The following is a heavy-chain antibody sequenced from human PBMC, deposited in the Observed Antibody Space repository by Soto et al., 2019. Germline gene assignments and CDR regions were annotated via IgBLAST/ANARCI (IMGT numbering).Heavy chain of an antibody. CDR1: GGSFSGYY. D-gene: IGHD6-13*01. CDR3: AKDRGIGAAGS. V-gene: IGHV4-34*01. J-gene: IGHJ5*02. CDR2: INHSGST. Sequence: SETLSLTCAVYGGSFSGYYWSWIRQPPGKGLEWIGEINHSGSTNYNPSIKSRVTVSVDTSKNQFSLKLSSVTAADTAVYYCAKDRGIGAAGSWGQGALVTVSS.